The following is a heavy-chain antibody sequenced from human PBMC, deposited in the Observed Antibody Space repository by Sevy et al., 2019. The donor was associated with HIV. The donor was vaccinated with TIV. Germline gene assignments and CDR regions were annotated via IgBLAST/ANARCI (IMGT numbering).Heavy chain of an antibody. CDR1: GGSISSGGYY. V-gene: IGHV4-31*03. CDR2: IYYSGST. Sequence: SETLSLTCTVSGGSISSGGYYWSWIRQHPGKGLEWIGYIYYSGSTYYNPSLKSRVTISVDTSKNQFSLKLGSVTAADTAVYYCARDGGGAFWSGYYKGFGYYYYGMDVWGQGTTVTVSS. J-gene: IGHJ6*02. CDR3: ARDGGGAFWSGYYKGFGYYYYGMDV. D-gene: IGHD3-3*01.